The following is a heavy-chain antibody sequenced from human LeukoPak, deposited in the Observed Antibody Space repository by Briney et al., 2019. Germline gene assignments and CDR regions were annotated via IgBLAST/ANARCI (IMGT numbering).Heavy chain of an antibody. CDR3: ARHDYVWGSRDY. CDR2: IYYSGTP. Sequence: SETLSLTCSVSGGSIRSYYWSWIRQPPGKGLEWIGYIYYSGTPNYNPSLKSRGAISIKTSKNQFSMRLRSVTAADTAVYYCARHDYVWGSRDYWGKGSLVTVSS. J-gene: IGHJ4*02. D-gene: IGHD3-16*01. V-gene: IGHV4-59*08. CDR1: GGSIRSYY.